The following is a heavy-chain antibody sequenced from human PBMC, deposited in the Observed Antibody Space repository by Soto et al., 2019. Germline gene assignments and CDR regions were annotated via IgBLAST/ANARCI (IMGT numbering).Heavy chain of an antibody. Sequence: QVQLQESGPGLVKPSQTLSLICTVSGGSISSGDYYWTWIRQPPGKVLEWIGCIYYSGATFYNPSLQSRLSISIDTSKNRFSLNLSAVTAADTAVYYCARPPTPLRATDAFDIWGQGTSVIVSS. CDR3: ARPPTPLRATDAFDI. CDR2: IYYSGAT. CDR1: GGSISSGDYY. J-gene: IGHJ3*02. D-gene: IGHD4-4*01. V-gene: IGHV4-30-4*08.